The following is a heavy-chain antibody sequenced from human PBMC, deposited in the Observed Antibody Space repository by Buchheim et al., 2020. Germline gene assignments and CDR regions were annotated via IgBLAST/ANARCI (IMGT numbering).Heavy chain of an antibody. CDR2: IIPMFGTT. J-gene: IGHJ5*02. D-gene: IGHD1-7*01. Sequence: QVQLVQSGAEVKKPGSSVKVSCKASGNIFRSSVISWVRQAPGQGLEWMGGIIPMFGTTNYAQKFQGRVSITADASTSTAYMEVSSLRSEDTAMYFCARCNWNYGRGWCDPWGQGTL. V-gene: IGHV1-69*01. CDR1: GNIFRSSV. CDR3: ARCNWNYGRGWCDP.